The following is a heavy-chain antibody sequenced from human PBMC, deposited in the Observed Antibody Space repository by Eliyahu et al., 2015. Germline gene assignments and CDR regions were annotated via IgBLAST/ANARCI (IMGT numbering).Heavy chain of an antibody. CDR3: ASSSSWYKFDY. CDR1: GFTFXDYY. D-gene: IGHD6-13*01. V-gene: IGHV3-11*01. J-gene: IGHJ4*02. Sequence: QVQLVESGGGLVKPGGSLXLSCAASGFTFXDYYXSWIXXAPRKGLEWVSYISSSGSTRYYADSVKGRFTISRDNAKNSLYLQMNSLRAEDTAVYFCASSSSWYKFDYWGQGTLVTVSS. CDR2: ISSSGSTR.